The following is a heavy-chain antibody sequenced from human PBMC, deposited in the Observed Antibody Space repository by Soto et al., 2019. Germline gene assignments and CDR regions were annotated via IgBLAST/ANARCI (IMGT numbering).Heavy chain of an antibody. D-gene: IGHD4-17*01. J-gene: IGHJ4*02. CDR2: INHSGST. Sequence: QVHLQQWGAGLLKPSETLSLTCAVYGGSFSGYYWSWIRQPPGKGLEWIGEINHSGSTNYNPSLKSRVTISVDTSKNQFSLKLSSVTAADTAVYYCARDMTTVTTMWGQGTLVTVSS. V-gene: IGHV4-34*01. CDR1: GGSFSGYY. CDR3: ARDMTTVTTM.